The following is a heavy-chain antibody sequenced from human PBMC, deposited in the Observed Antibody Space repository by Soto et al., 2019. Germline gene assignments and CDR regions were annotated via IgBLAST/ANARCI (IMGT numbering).Heavy chain of an antibody. Sequence: ETLSLTCTVSGGSISDFYWSWIRQPPGKGLEWIGYIYYSGSTNYNPSLKSRVTISVDTSKNQFSLNLRSMSPADTAVYYCARVGGLAARTFDYWGPGTLVTVSS. V-gene: IGHV4-59*01. J-gene: IGHJ4*02. CDR1: GGSISDFY. CDR3: ARVGGLAARTFDY. D-gene: IGHD6-6*01. CDR2: IYYSGST.